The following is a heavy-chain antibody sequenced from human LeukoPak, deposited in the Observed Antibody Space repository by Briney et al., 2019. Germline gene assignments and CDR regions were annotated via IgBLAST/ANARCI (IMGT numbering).Heavy chain of an antibody. CDR1: GFTFNNYW. V-gene: IGHV3-7*01. CDR2: IKQDESEK. CDR3: ATPVGGVWSFDY. D-gene: IGHD2-15*01. J-gene: IGHJ4*02. Sequence: GGSLRLSCAASGFTFNNYWMTWVRQAPGKGLEWVANIKQDESEKYYVDSMKGRFTVSRDNSKNSVYLQMNSLRAEDTAMYYCATPVGGVWSFDYWGQGTLVTVSS.